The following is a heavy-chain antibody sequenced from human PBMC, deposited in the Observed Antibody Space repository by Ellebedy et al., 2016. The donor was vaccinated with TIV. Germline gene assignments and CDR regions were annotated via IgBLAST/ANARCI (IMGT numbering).Heavy chain of an antibody. D-gene: IGHD1-14*01. CDR2: IKQDGSET. V-gene: IGHV3-7*01. Sequence: PSETLSLTCAVYGASFYPNAWSWVRQAPGKGLAWVANIKQDGSETYYVDSVKGRFTISRDNAKNSLYMQMNSLRADDTAVYYCARSPYNGYSDLGFDYWGQGSLVTVSS. CDR1: GASFYPNA. J-gene: IGHJ4*02. CDR3: ARSPYNGYSDLGFDY.